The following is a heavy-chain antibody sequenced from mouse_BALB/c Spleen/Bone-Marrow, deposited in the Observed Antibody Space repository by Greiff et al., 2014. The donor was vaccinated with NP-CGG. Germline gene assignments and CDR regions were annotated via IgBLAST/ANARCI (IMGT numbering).Heavy chain of an antibody. CDR1: GYTFTSYV. D-gene: IGHD2-14*01. Sequence: EVQLQQSGPELVKPGASVKMSCKASGYTFTSYVMHWVKQKPGQGLEWIGYINPYNDGTKYNEKFKGMATLTSDRSSSTAYMELGSLTSEDSAVYYCAKGGNYRYDFDYWGQGTTLTVSS. CDR2: INPYNDGT. J-gene: IGHJ2*01. CDR3: AKGGNYRYDFDY. V-gene: IGHV1-14*01.